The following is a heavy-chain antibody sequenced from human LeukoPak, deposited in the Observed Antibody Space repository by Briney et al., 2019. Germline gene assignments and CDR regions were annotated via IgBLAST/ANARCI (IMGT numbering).Heavy chain of an antibody. CDR3: ARSMDYYDSSGYPNFDY. D-gene: IGHD3-22*01. CDR1: GYTFTGYY. J-gene: IGHJ4*02. Sequence: RASVKVSCKASGYTFTGYYMHWVRQAPGQGLEWMGWINPNSGGTNYAQKLQGRVTMTTDTSTSTAYMELRSLRSDDTAVYYCARSMDYYDSSGYPNFDYWGQGTLVTVSS. CDR2: INPNSGGT. V-gene: IGHV1-2*02.